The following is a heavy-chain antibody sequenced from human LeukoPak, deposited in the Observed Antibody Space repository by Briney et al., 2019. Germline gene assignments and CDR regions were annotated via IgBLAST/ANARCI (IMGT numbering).Heavy chain of an antibody. Sequence: SETLSLTCTVSGYSISSGYYWGGIRQPPGKGLEWIGSIYHSGSTYYNPSLKSRVTISVDTSKNQFSLKLSSVTAADTAVYYCARLSVVPAAKVDYWGQGTLVTVSS. J-gene: IGHJ4*02. CDR3: ARLSVVPAAKVDY. CDR2: IYHSGST. D-gene: IGHD2-2*01. CDR1: GYSISSGYY. V-gene: IGHV4-38-2*02.